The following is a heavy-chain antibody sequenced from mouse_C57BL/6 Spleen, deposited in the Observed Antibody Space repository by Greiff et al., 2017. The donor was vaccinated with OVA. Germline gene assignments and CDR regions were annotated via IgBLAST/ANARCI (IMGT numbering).Heavy chain of an antibody. J-gene: IGHJ2*01. D-gene: IGHD2-3*01. CDR1: GYTFTSYW. V-gene: IGHV1-59*01. CDR3: ARSMNAFGY. CDR2: IDPSDSYT. Sequence: VQLQQPGAELVRPGTSVKLSCKASGYTFTSYWMHWVKQRPGQGLEWIGVIDPSDSYTNYNQKFKGKATLTVDTSSSTAYMQLSSLTSEDSAVYYCARSMNAFGYWGQGTTLTVSS.